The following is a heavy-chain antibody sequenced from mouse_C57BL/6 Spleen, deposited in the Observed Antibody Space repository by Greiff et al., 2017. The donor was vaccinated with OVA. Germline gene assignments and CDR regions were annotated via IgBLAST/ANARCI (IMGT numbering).Heavy chain of an antibody. V-gene: IGHV7-3*01. D-gene: IGHD2-3*01. CDR3: ARYYGYYEGAMDY. Sequence: EVNVVESGGGLVQPGGSLSLSCAASGFTFTDYYMSWVRQPPGKALEWLGFIRNKATGYTTEYSASVKGRFTISRDNSQSILYLQMNALRAEDSATYYCARYYGYYEGAMDYWGQGTSVTVSS. CDR2: IRNKATGYTT. CDR1: GFTFTDYY. J-gene: IGHJ4*01.